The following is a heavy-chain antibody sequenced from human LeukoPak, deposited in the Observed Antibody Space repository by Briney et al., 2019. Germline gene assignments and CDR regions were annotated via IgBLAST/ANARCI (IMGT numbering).Heavy chain of an antibody. Sequence: GGSLRLSCAASGFTFDNNAMHWVRQAPGKGLEWVSGISWNSGRIDYADSVKGRFTISRDHSKNTLYLQMNSLRAEDTAVYYCAKDIQWLRSAYFDYWGQGTLVTVSS. CDR2: ISWNSGRI. D-gene: IGHD5-12*01. V-gene: IGHV3-9*01. J-gene: IGHJ4*02. CDR3: AKDIQWLRSAYFDY. CDR1: GFTFDNNA.